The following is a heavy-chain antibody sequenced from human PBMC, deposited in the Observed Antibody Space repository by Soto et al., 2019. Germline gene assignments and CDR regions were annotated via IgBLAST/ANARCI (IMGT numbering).Heavy chain of an antibody. Sequence: GGSLKLSCAASGFTFSDHYMDWVLQAPGKGLEWVGRIKNKANSYTTGYAAPVKGRFIISRDDSKNSVFLQMNRLKTDDTAVYYCTRVRLGRSRSSDYWGQGILVTVSS. CDR1: GFTFSDHY. V-gene: IGHV3-72*01. CDR3: TRVRLGRSRSSDY. D-gene: IGHD3-10*01. J-gene: IGHJ4*02. CDR2: IKNKANSYTT.